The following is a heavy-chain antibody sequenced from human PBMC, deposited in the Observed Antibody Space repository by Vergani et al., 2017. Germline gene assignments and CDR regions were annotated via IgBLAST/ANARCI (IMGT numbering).Heavy chain of an antibody. Sequence: VQLVESGGGLVQPGRSLRLSCAASGFTFSSYGMHWVRQAPGKGLEWVAFIRYDGSNKYYADSVKGRFTISRDNSKNTLYLQMNSLRAEDTAVYYCAKDRELQFLYWGQGTLVTVSS. J-gene: IGHJ4*02. CDR3: AKDRELQFLY. V-gene: IGHV3-30*02. CDR2: IRYDGSNK. D-gene: IGHD1-26*01. CDR1: GFTFSSYG.